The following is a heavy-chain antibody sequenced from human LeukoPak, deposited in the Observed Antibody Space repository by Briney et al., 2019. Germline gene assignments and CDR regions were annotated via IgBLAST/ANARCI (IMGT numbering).Heavy chain of an antibody. CDR3: TRAPHPRCSSSGCYLDS. Sequence: GGSLRLSCSTSGFTFGDYAMSWVRQAPGKGLEWVGFIQAKAYGGATKYAASVNGGFSIWRDDSQSIANLQMNDLKTEDTAVYYCTRAPHPRCSSSGCYLDSWGQGTLVTVSS. D-gene: IGHD2-2*01. V-gene: IGHV3-49*04. CDR2: IQAKAYGGAT. CDR1: GFTFGDYA. J-gene: IGHJ4*02.